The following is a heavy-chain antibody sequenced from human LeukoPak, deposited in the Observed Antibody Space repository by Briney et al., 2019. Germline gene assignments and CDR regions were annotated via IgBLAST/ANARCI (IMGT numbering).Heavy chain of an antibody. CDR3: ARGSVTMVRGVIIRY. J-gene: IGHJ4*02. V-gene: IGHV3-21*01. CDR2: ISSSSSYI. D-gene: IGHD3-10*01. CDR1: GFTFSSYS. Sequence: GGSLRLSCAASGFTFSSYSMNWVRQAPGKGLEWVSSISSSSSYIYYADSVKGRFTISRDNAKNSLYLQMNSLRAEDTAVYYCARGSVTMVRGVIIRYWGQGALVTVSS.